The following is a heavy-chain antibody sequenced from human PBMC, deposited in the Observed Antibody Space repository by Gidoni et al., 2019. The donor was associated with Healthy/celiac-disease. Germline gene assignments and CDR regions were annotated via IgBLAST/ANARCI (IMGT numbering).Heavy chain of an antibody. J-gene: IGHJ4*02. CDR2: INHSGST. CDR3: ARGRPRGSGSYYKSRFDY. CDR1: GGSFRGYY. D-gene: IGHD3-10*01. V-gene: IGHV4-34*01. Sequence: QVQLQQWGAGLLKPSETLSLTCAVYGGSFRGYYWSWIRQPPGKGLEWMGEINHSGSTNYNPSLKSRVTISVDTSKNQFSLKLSSVTAADTAVYYCARGRPRGSGSYYKSRFDYWGQGTLVTVSS.